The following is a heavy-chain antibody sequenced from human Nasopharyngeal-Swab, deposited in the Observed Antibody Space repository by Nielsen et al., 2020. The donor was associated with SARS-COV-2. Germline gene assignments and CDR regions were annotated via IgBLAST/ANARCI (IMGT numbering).Heavy chain of an antibody. J-gene: IGHJ4*02. V-gene: IGHV5-51*01. D-gene: IGHD3-22*01. CDR2: IYPGDSDT. CDR3: ARHFRGTYYYDSSGYTPLDY. Sequence: VRQMPGKGLEWMGIIYPGDSDTRYSPSFQGQVTISADKSISTAYLQWSSLKASDTAMYYCARHFRGTYYYDSSGYTPLDYRGQGARVTVSS.